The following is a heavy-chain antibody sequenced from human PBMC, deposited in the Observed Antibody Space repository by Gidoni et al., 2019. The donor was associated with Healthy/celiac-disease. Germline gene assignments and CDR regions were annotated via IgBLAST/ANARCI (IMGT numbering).Heavy chain of an antibody. CDR1: GVPFSSHS. D-gene: IGHD7-27*01. J-gene: IGHJ4*02. CDR3: ATQNSHANWGSGY. V-gene: IGHV3-21*01. Sequence: EVQLVESGGGLVKPGGSLRLSCPASGVPFSSHSMNWVRQATGKGLEWVSSISSSSSYIYYADSVKGRFTISRDNAKNSLYLQMNSLRAEDTAVYYCATQNSHANWGSGYWGQGTLVTVSS. CDR2: ISSSSSYI.